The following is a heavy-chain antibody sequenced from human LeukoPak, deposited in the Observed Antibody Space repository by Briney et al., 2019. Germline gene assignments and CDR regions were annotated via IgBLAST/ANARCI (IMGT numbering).Heavy chain of an antibody. V-gene: IGHV1-2*02. CDR1: GYTFTSYY. CDR2: VNPNSGGT. CDR3: ARASSVYYYYGMDV. J-gene: IGHJ6*02. Sequence: GASVKVSCKASGYTFTSYYMHWVRQAPGQGLEWMGWVNPNSGGTSYAQKFQGRVTMTRDASISSAYMELSRLRSDDTAVYYCARASSVYYYYGMDVWGQGTTVTVSS.